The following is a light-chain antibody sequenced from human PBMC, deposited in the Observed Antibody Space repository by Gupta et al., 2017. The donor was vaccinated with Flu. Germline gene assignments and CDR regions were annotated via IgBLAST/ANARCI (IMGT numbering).Light chain of an antibody. CDR1: QSVSSSY. CDR3: QQDGSAPLT. Sequence: EIVLAQSPGTLSLSPGERATLSCRASQSVSSSYLAWYQQKPGQAPRLLIYDASSRATGVPDRFGGSGSGTDFTLTISRLEPEDFALYYCQQDGSAPLTFGGGTKVEVK. CDR2: DAS. V-gene: IGKV3-20*01. J-gene: IGKJ4*01.